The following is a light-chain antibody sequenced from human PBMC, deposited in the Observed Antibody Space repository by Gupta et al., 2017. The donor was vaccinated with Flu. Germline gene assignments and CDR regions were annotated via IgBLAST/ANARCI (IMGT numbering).Light chain of an antibody. J-gene: IGKJ1*01. CDR1: QGISSY. V-gene: IGKV1-8*01. CDR2: AAS. CDR3: QYYDSYPRT. Sequence: AIRMTQSPSSFSASTGDRVTITCRASQGISSYLAWYQQKPGKAPKLLIYAASTLQSGVPSRFSGSRSGTDFTLTISCLQSEDFATYYCQYYDSYPRTFGQGTKVEIK.